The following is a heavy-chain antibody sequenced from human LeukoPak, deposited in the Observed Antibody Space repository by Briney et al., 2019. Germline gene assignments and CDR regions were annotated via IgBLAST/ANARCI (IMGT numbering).Heavy chain of an antibody. CDR1: GDSVSSNSAT. CDR2: TYYMSKWNN. D-gene: IGHD3-10*01. V-gene: IGHV6-1*01. J-gene: IGHJ4*02. Sequence: PSQTLSLTCAISGDSVSSNSATWNWIRQSPSRGLDWLGRTYYMSKWNNDYAVCVKSRININPDTSKNQFSLQLKSVTPEDTAVYYCAREVNMVLGRWGQGTLVTVSS. CDR3: AREVNMVLGR.